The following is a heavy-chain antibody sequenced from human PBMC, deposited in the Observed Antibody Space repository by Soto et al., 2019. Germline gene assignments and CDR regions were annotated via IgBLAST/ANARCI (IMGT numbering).Heavy chain of an antibody. CDR3: ANLDFTFGSYDVFDI. CDR2: IDPSDSYT. V-gene: IGHV5-10-1*01. CDR1: GYTFSDFC. Sequence: GEARKISCKGSGYTFSDFCIFWVCQTHGKGLEWMGRIDPSDSYTTYSLSFQGHVTISGDKSINTAFLTCTSLKSSGSAIYYCANLDFTFGSYDVFDIWGQGTTITVSS. J-gene: IGHJ3*02. D-gene: IGHD2-2*01.